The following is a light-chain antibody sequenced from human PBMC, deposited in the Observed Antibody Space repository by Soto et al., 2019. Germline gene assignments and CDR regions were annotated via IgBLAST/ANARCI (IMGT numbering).Light chain of an antibody. V-gene: IGKV1-27*01. CDR1: QGIYNY. CDR2: AAS. CDR3: QKCNSAPFT. J-gene: IGKJ3*01. Sequence: DTQMTQSPSSLSASVGDRVTITCRASQGIYNYLAWYQQKPGKVPKILIYAASSLVSGVPSRFSGSGSGTDFTLIISSLQPEDVATYDCQKCNSAPFTFGPGTKVDIK.